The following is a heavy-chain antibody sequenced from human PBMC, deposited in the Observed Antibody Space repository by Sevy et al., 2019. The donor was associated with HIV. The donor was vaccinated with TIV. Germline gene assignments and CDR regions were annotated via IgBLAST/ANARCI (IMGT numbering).Heavy chain of an antibody. J-gene: IGHJ4*02. D-gene: IGHD3-22*01. CDR1: GGSISSGDSY. CDR2: IYYSGST. CDR3: ASGDYYDSSGYYSEPYFDY. V-gene: IGHV4-30-4*01. Sequence: SETLSLTCSVSGGSISSGDSYWSWIRQPPGEGLEWIGYIYYSGSTYYNPSLKSRVTISVDTSKSQFSLKLTSVTAADTAVYYCASGDYYDSSGYYSEPYFDYWGQGTLVTVSS.